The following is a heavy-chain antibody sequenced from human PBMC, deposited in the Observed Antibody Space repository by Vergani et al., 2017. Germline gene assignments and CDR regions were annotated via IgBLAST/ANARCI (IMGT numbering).Heavy chain of an antibody. D-gene: IGHD2-15*01. CDR2: IITIFGTA. CDR3: ARDRPSGSKKNNWFDP. Sequence: QVQLVQSGAEVKKPGSSVKVSCKASGGTFSSYAISWVRQAPGQGLEWMGGIITIFGTANYAQKFQGRVTITADESTSTAYMELSSLRSEDTAVYYCARDRPSGSKKNNWFDPWGQGTLVTVSS. V-gene: IGHV1-69*01. J-gene: IGHJ5*02. CDR1: GGTFSSYA.